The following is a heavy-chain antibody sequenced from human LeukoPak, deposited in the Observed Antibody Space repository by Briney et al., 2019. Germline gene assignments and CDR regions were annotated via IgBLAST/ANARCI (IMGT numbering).Heavy chain of an antibody. CDR2: IYYTGST. Sequence: SETLSLTCTVSGGSISTHFWTWIRQPPGMGLEWIGYIYYTGSTNYNPSLKSRVTISLDTSKNQFSLHLSFVTAADTAVYYCARAPNGYYPLDCWGQGTLVTVSS. CDR1: GGSISTHF. V-gene: IGHV4-59*11. CDR3: ARAPNGYYPLDC. D-gene: IGHD3-22*01. J-gene: IGHJ4*02.